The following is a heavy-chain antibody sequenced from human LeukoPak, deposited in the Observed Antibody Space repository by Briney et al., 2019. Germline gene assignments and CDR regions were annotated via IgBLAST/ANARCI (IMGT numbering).Heavy chain of an antibody. J-gene: IGHJ4*02. Sequence: SETLSLTCTVSGGSVSSGNYYWSWIRQPPGKGLEWIGYISYSGSTNYNPSLKSRVTISVDTSKNRFSLRLSSVTAAVTAVYYCARGGPSLGVDYWGQGTLVTVSS. D-gene: IGHD5/OR15-5a*01. CDR3: ARGGPSLGVDY. CDR2: ISYSGST. V-gene: IGHV4-61*01. CDR1: GGSVSSGNYY.